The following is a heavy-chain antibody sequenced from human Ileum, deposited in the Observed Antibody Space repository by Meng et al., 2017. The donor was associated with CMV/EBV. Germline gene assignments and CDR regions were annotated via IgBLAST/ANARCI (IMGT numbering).Heavy chain of an antibody. J-gene: IGHJ5*02. Sequence: GESLKISCAASGFIFSSYSMNWVRQAPGKGLEWVSSISSSSSDISYADSVKGRVTISRDNANDTLHLQMYSLSAENSAVYYCARDHHLTYYYDTSGYYPWGRGTLVTVSS. CDR2: ISSSSSDI. CDR1: GFIFSSYS. V-gene: IGHV3-21*01. CDR3: ARDHHLTYYYDTSGYYP. D-gene: IGHD3-22*01.